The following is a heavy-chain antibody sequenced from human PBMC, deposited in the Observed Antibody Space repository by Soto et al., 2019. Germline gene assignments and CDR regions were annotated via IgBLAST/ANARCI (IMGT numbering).Heavy chain of an antibody. Sequence: LRLSCAASGFTFGTFTMSWVRQAPGKGLEWVSSIGTTSTYIYYADSVRGRFTISRDNAKNSLYLQMNSLRAEDTAVYFCARVMCGDCSSYYYYSMDVWGQGTTVTVSS. CDR2: IGTTSTYI. CDR1: GFTFGTFT. D-gene: IGHD2-21*02. J-gene: IGHJ6*02. CDR3: ARVMCGDCSSYYYYSMDV. V-gene: IGHV3-21*01.